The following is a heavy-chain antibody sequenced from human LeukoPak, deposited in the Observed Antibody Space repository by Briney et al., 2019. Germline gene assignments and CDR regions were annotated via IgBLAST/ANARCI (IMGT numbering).Heavy chain of an antibody. CDR3: VRGFTLGAH. Sequence: GGSLRLSCVASGFTFSTYSMNWVRQAPGKGLEWISHIRSSSSTVYYADSVKGRFTISRDNAKNALYLQMNSLRAEDTAVYYCVRGFTLGAHWGQGTLVTVSS. V-gene: IGHV3-48*01. J-gene: IGHJ4*02. D-gene: IGHD3-3*02. CDR1: GFTFSTYS. CDR2: IRSSSSTV.